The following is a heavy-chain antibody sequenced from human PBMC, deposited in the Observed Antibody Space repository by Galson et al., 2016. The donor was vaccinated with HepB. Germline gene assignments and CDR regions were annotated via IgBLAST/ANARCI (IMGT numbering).Heavy chain of an antibody. J-gene: IGHJ4*02. Sequence: SLRLSCAASGFSVTSYAMSWVRQAPGKGLEWVSGMIGNGGDPYYADSVKGRFTISRDNSKSTLFLQMNGLRVDDTALYYCAREAADDFDTSGYFDYWGQGTLVTVSS. CDR3: AREAADDFDTSGYFDY. V-gene: IGHV3-23*01. CDR1: GFSVTSYA. CDR2: MIGNGGDP. D-gene: IGHD6-25*01.